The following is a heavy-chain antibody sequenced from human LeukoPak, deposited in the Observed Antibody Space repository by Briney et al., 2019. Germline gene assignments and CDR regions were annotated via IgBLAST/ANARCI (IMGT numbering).Heavy chain of an antibody. V-gene: IGHV3-7*01. D-gene: IGHD6-19*01. CDR2: IKQDGSEK. J-gene: IGHJ4*02. CDR1: GFTFRNYL. CDR3: ARGDSIAVAGDY. Sequence: PGGSLRLSCAASGFTFRNYLMNWVRQAPGKGLEWVANIKQDGSEKYYVDSVKGRFSISRDNAKNSLYLQMNSLRAEDTAVYYCARGDSIAVAGDYWGQGTLVTVSS.